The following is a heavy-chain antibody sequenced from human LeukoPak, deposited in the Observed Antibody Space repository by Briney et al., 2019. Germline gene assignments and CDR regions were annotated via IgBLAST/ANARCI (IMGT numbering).Heavy chain of an antibody. CDR3: ARTYYDYVWGSYDY. D-gene: IGHD3-16*01. CDR1: GGSISSSSYY. V-gene: IGHV4-39*07. J-gene: IGHJ4*02. Sequence: PSETLSLTCTVSGGSISSSSYYWGWIRQPPGTGLEWIGSIYYSGSTYYNPSLKSRVTISVDTSKNQFSLKLSSVTAADTAVYYCARTYYDYVWGSYDYWGQGTLVTVSS. CDR2: IYYSGST.